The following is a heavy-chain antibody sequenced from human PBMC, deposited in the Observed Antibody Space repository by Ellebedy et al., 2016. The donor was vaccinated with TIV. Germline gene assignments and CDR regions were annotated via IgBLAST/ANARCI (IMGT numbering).Heavy chain of an antibody. D-gene: IGHD3-10*01. CDR2: ISSSSSYI. V-gene: IGHV3-21*01. J-gene: IGHJ4*02. Sequence: GESLKISXAASGFTFSSYWMSWVRQAPGKGLEWVSSISSSSSYIYYADSVKGRFTISRDNAKNSLYLQMNSLRAEDTAVYYCARDHYGPDYWGQGTLVTVSS. CDR1: GFTFSSYW. CDR3: ARDHYGPDY.